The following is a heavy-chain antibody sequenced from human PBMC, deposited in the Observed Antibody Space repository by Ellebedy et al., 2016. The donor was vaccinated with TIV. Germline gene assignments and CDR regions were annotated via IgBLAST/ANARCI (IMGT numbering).Heavy chain of an antibody. CDR2: INTDGSST. D-gene: IGHD3-9*01. CDR3: ARESVRYFDWDY. V-gene: IGHV3-74*01. Sequence: GGSLRLSCVASGFTLSGYYMHWVRQVPGKGLVWVARINTDGSSTSYADSVEGRFTISRDNAKKTLYLEMSGLRVEDTAVYYCARESVRYFDWDYWGQGTPVTVSS. J-gene: IGHJ4*02. CDR1: GFTLSGYY.